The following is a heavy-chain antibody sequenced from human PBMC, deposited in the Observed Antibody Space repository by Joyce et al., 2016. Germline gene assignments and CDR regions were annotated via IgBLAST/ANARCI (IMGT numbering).Heavy chain of an antibody. D-gene: IGHD5-12*01. CDR1: GGSISSAHW. J-gene: IGHJ5*01. Sequence: QVQLQGSGPGLVKPSGTLSLTCAVSGGSISSAHWWSWVRQPPGKGLEWIGEIYLGGSTTYNPSLMSRVTISVDKSKNQLSLKMNSVTAADTAVYYCARNGAYSQDSWGQGTLVTVSS. CDR2: IYLGGST. CDR3: ARNGAYSQDS. V-gene: IGHV4-4*02.